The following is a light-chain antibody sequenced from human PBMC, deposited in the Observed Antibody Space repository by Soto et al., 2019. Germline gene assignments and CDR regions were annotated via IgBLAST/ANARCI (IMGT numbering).Light chain of an antibody. CDR3: EQYNSYWT. J-gene: IGKJ1*01. CDR2: KES. CDR1: QSISSW. V-gene: IGKV1-5*03. Sequence: DIQMTQSPSTLSASVGDRVTITCRASQSISSWLAWYQQKPGKAPKLLIYKESSLESGVPSRFSGIGSGTEFTRTLSRLQPDDFATYYCEQYNSYWTFGRGTKVEIK.